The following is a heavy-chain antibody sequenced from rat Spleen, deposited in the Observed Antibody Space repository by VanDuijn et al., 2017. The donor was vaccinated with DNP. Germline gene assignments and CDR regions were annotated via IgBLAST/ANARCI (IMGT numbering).Heavy chain of an antibody. CDR3: ATSPGPNWFAY. CDR2: ISSSGGST. CDR1: GFTFNNYW. Sequence: EVRLVESGGDLVQPGRSLKLSCVAFGFTFNNYWMTWIRQVPGKGLEWVASISSSGGSTYHPDSVKGRFTISRDNANHTLYLQMDSLRSEDTATYYCATSPGPNWFAYWGQGTLVTVSS. J-gene: IGHJ3*01. V-gene: IGHV5-31*01. D-gene: IGHD1-4*01.